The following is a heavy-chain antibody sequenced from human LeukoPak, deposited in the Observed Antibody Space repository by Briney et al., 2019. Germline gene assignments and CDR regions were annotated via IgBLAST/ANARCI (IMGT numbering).Heavy chain of an antibody. D-gene: IGHD6-6*01. CDR3: ARDTGAARLWFDP. V-gene: IGHV1-2*02. Sequence: ASVKVSCKASGYTFTGYYMHWVRQAPGQGLEWMGWINPNSGGTNYAQKFQGRVTMTRDTSISTAYMELSRLRSDDTAVYYCARDTGAARLWFDPWDQGTLVTVSS. CDR2: INPNSGGT. J-gene: IGHJ5*02. CDR1: GYTFTGYY.